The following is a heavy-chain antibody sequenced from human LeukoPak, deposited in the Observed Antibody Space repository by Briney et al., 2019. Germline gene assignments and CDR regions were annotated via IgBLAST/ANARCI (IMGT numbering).Heavy chain of an antibody. V-gene: IGHV3-23*01. J-gene: IGHJ4*02. Sequence: PGGSLRLSCAASGFTFSTYAMTWVRQAPGKGLEWVSTISASGDFTIYADSVKGRFTISRDNSQNTLYLQMNSLRAEDTAVYYCARAPSMGSSYPQRLDYWGQGTLVTVSS. CDR3: ARAPSMGSSYPQRLDY. CDR1: GFTFSTYA. D-gene: IGHD6-13*01. CDR2: ISASGDFT.